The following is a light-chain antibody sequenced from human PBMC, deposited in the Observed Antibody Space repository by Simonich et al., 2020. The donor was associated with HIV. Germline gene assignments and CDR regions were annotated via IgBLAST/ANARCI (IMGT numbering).Light chain of an antibody. CDR1: SSNIGSKT. CDR2: RYN. J-gene: IGLJ3*02. CDR3: AAWDDSLNGWV. V-gene: IGLV1-44*01. Sequence: QSVLTQPPSASGTPGQRVTISCSGSSSNIGSKTVNWSQQLPGTAPKLLIFRYNQRPSGVPARFSGSKSGTSASLAISGLQSEDEADYYCAAWDDSLNGWVFGGGTKLTVL.